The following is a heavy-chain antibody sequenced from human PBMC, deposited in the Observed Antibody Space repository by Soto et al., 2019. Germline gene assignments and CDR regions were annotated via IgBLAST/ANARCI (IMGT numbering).Heavy chain of an antibody. Sequence: GESLKISCVASGFTFSDYNMNWVRQAPGKGLEWVSFISSRSNTIYYADSVKGRFTISRDNAKNSLYLLMNSLRFEDTAVYYCAIRASYYDSSGDFDYWG. D-gene: IGHD3-22*01. CDR2: ISSRSNTI. J-gene: IGHJ4*01. CDR1: GFTFSDYN. V-gene: IGHV3-48*01. CDR3: AIRASYYDSSGDFDY.